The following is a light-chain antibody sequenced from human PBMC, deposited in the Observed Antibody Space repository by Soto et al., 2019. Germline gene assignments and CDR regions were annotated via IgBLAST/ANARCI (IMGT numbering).Light chain of an antibody. J-gene: IGKJ1*01. Sequence: IVTTQSPLSLPVTPGEPASISCRSRQSLLHRNGYKYLDGNLQKPGRSPQLLISLTSNRDYEVPNRFSGSDSGTTMTQKVSRVEAEDVGVYYCMQALDSPWTFSQGTKVEI. V-gene: IGKV2-28*01. CDR2: LTS. CDR1: QSLLHRNGYKY. CDR3: MQALDSPWT.